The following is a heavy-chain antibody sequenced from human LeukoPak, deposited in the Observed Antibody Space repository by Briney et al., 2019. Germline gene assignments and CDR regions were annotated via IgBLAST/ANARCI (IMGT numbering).Heavy chain of an antibody. CDR1: GFTFSDYY. CDR3: ATDIRAVGDSRYFDY. J-gene: IGHJ4*02. Sequence: GGSLRLSCAASGFTFSDYYMSWIRQAPGKGLEWVSYISSSGSTIYYADSVKGRFTISRDNAKNSLYLQMNSLRAEDTAVYYCATDIRAVGDSRYFDYWGQGALVTVSS. V-gene: IGHV3-11*04. D-gene: IGHD1-26*01. CDR2: ISSSGSTI.